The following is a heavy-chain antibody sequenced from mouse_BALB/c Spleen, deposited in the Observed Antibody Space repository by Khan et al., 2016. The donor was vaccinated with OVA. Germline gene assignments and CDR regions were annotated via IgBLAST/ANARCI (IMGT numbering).Heavy chain of an antibody. CDR3: ARKTHMITTVMDY. V-gene: IGHV2-6*02. J-gene: IGHJ4*01. CDR1: GFSLTSYG. CDR2: IWSDGKT. Sequence: QVQLKQSGPGLVAPSQSLSITCTVSGFSLTSYGVHWVRQPPGKGLEWLVVIWSDGKTTYNSTLKSRLSISKDNSKSQVFLKMISLQTDDTAMYYCARKTHMITTVMDYWGQGTSVTVSS. D-gene: IGHD2-4*01.